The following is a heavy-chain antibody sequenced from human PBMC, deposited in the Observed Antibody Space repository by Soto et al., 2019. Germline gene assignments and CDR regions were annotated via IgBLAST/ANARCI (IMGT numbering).Heavy chain of an antibody. D-gene: IGHD3-10*01. Sequence: QVQLVESGGGVVQPGRSLRLSCAASGFSFSSYGMHWVPQAPGKGLEWVTVVGHDGSAQEYADSVKGRFTISRDNTKNTLYLQMDSLIAEDTAVYYCAKEFLPIPMVYWYFDLWGRGTLVTVSS. J-gene: IGHJ2*01. CDR3: AKEFLPIPMVYWYFDL. V-gene: IGHV3-30*18. CDR1: GFSFSSYG. CDR2: VGHDGSAQ.